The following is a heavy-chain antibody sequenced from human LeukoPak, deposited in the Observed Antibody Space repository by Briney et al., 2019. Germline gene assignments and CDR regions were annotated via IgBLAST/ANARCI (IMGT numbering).Heavy chain of an antibody. D-gene: IGHD6-19*01. CDR2: ISSDGSTT. V-gene: IGHV3-74*03. J-gene: IGHJ6*02. CDR3: AREQTPLQWLAPGLYYYYGMDV. CDR1: GFSFSTSW. Sequence: RSGGSLRLSCAASGFSFSTSWMHWVRQAPGKGLVWVARISSDGSTTTHADSVKGRFTISRDNAKNSLYLQMNSLRAEDTAVYYCAREQTPLQWLAPGLYYYYGMDVWGQGTTVTVSS.